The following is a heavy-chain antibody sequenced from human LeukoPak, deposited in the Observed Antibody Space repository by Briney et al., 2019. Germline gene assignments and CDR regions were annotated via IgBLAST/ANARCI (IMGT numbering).Heavy chain of an antibody. CDR2: INTDGSST. V-gene: IGHV3-74*01. CDR1: GFTFGNYW. Sequence: GGSLRLSCAASGFTFGNYWMHWVRQAPGKGLVWASRINTDGSSTSYVDSVKGRFTISRDNAKNSLYLQMNSLRAEDTAVYYCARDLGYCSGGSCYDWFDPWGQGTLVTVSS. J-gene: IGHJ5*02. CDR3: ARDLGYCSGGSCYDWFDP. D-gene: IGHD2-15*01.